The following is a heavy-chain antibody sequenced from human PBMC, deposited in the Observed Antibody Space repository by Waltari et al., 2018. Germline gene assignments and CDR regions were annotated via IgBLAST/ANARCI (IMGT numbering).Heavy chain of an antibody. J-gene: IGHJ3*02. D-gene: IGHD2-2*01. CDR2: IYYSGST. V-gene: IGHV4-31*03. CDR3: ARVDWGVVPAAPLGAFDI. CDR1: GGSISSGGYY. Sequence: QVQLQESGPGLVKPSQTLSLTCTVSGGSISSGGYYWSWIRPHPGKGLEWIGSIYYSGSTYYNPSLKSRVTISVDTSKNQFSLKLSSVTAADTAVYYCARVDWGVVPAAPLGAFDIWGQGTMVTVSS.